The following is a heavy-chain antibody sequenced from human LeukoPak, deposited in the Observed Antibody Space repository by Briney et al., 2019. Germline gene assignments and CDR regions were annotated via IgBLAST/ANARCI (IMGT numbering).Heavy chain of an antibody. V-gene: IGHV1-2*02. CDR3: ARDRSEDIVVVPAAMWY. CDR1: GYTFTGYY. J-gene: IGHJ4*02. CDR2: INPNSGGT. Sequence: ASVKVSCKASGYTFTGYYMHWVRQAPGQGLEWMGWINPNSGGTNYAQKFQGRVTITADKSTSTAYMELSSLRSEDTAVYYCARDRSEDIVVVPAAMWYWGQGTLVTVSS. D-gene: IGHD2-2*01.